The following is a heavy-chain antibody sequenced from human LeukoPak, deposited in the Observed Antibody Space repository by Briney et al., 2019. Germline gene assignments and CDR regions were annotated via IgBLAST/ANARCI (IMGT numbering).Heavy chain of an antibody. CDR1: GGSISSGGYY. D-gene: IGHD2-2*01. CDR3: ARNTGGYCSSTSCYSLDP. Sequence: SETLSLTCSVSGGSISSGGYYWSWIRQPPGKGLEWIGYIYHSGSTYYNPSLKSRVTISVDRSKNQFSLKLSSVTAADTAVYYCARNTGGYCSSTSCYSLDPWGQGTLVTVSS. J-gene: IGHJ5*02. V-gene: IGHV4-30-2*01. CDR2: IYHSGST.